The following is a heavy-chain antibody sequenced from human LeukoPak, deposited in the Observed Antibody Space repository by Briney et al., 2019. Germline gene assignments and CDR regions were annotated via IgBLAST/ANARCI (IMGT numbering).Heavy chain of an antibody. J-gene: IGHJ5*02. D-gene: IGHD4-17*01. Sequence: GGSLRLSRAPSGFSFSSFAMTWVRQAPGKGLGWVSSITGGHYATYNTDSVKGRFTISRDNAKNTLYLQMNSLRADDTAIYYCTKDPNGDYIGAFDPWGQGTLVTVSS. V-gene: IGHV3-23*01. CDR1: GFSFSSFA. CDR2: ITGGHYAT. CDR3: TKDPNGDYIGAFDP.